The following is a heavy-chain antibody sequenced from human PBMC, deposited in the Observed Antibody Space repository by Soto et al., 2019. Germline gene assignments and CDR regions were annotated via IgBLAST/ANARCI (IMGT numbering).Heavy chain of an antibody. CDR3: AKDMGAGVAATPYAFDI. CDR2: ISWNSGSI. D-gene: IGHD2-15*01. CDR1: GFTFDDYA. V-gene: IGHV3-9*01. Sequence: EVQLVESGGGLVQPGRSVRLSCAASGFTFDDYAMHWVRRAPGKGLEWVLGISWNSGSIGYADSVKGRFTISRDNAKNSLYLQMNSLRAEDTALYYCAKDMGAGVAATPYAFDIWGQGTMVTVSS. J-gene: IGHJ3*02.